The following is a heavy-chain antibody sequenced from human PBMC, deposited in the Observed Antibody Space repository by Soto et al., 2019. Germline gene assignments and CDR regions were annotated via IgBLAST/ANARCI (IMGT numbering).Heavy chain of an antibody. CDR3: AKGGARDGYNLKG. Sequence: PGGSLRLSCAASGFTFSSYGMHWVRQAPGKGLEWVAVISYDGSNKYYADSVKGRFTISRDNSKNTLYLQMNSLRAEDTAVYYRAKGGARDGYNLKGWGQGTLVTVSS. J-gene: IGHJ4*02. D-gene: IGHD5-12*01. CDR2: ISYDGSNK. CDR1: GFTFSSYG. V-gene: IGHV3-30*18.